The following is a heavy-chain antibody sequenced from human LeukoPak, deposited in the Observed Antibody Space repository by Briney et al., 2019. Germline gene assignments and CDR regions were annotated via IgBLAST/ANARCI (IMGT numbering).Heavy chain of an antibody. D-gene: IGHD1-26*01. CDR1: GFTFSSYA. J-gene: IGHJ3*02. V-gene: IGHV3-30-3*01. Sequence: PGRSLRLSCAASGFTFSSYAMHWVRQAPGKGLEWVAVISYDGSNKYYADSVKGRFTISRDNSKNTLYLQMNSLRAEDTAVYYCARARPRLVGALGDDAFDIWGQGTMVTVSS. CDR3: ARARPRLVGALGDDAFDI. CDR2: ISYDGSNK.